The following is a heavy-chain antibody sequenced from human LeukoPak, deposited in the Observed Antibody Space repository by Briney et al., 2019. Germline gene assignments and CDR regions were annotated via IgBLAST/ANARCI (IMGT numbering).Heavy chain of an antibody. Sequence: PSETLSLTCAVYGGSFSGYYWSWIRQPPGKGLEWIGEINHSGSTNYNPSLKSRVTISVDTSKNQFSLKLSSVTAADTAVYYCARGNSARGYSSGWPYYYYGMDVWGQGTTVTVSS. CDR3: ARGNSARGYSSGWPYYYYGMDV. J-gene: IGHJ6*02. CDR1: GGSFSGYY. CDR2: INHSGST. V-gene: IGHV4-34*01. D-gene: IGHD6-19*01.